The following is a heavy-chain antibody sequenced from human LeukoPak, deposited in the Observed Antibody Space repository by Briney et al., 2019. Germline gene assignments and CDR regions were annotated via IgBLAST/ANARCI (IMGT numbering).Heavy chain of an antibody. Sequence: SETLCLSCTVSGGSIRGSSNDWGCIRPPPGKGLEWIGYIFYSGNTNYNPSLESRVTISVDTSKNQFSLRLSSVTAADTAIYYCASLTPGYNSGFSFMDCYYMEDWGQGTTVIVSS. V-gene: IGHV4-61*05. CDR3: ASLTPGYNSGFSFMDCYYMED. CDR1: GGSIRGSSND. D-gene: IGHD6-19*01. J-gene: IGHJ6*03. CDR2: IFYSGNT.